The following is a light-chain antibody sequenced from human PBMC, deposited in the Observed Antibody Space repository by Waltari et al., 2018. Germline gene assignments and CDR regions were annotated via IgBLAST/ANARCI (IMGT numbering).Light chain of an antibody. CDR1: QSLVHTDGKTY. J-gene: IGKJ3*01. V-gene: IGKV2D-29*01. CDR3: MQSIQLPLFT. CDR2: EVS. Sequence: IVLTQTPLSLSVTPGQPDSISCKSSQSLVHTDGKTYLYWYLQKAGQPPQLLIHEVSDRFTGVPPRFSGSGSGTDFTLKISRVEAEDVGIYYCMQSIQLPLFTFGPGTKVEIK.